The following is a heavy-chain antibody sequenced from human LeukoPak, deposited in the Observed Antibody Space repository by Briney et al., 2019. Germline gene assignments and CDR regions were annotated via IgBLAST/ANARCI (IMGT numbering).Heavy chain of an antibody. D-gene: IGHD6-13*01. CDR3: ARRIRYSSSWYTSYYFDY. V-gene: IGHV1-69*04. CDR2: IIPILGIA. Sequence: SVRVSCKASGGTFSSYAISWVRQAPGQGLEWMGRIIPILGIANYAQKFQGRVTITADKSTSTAYMELSSLRSEDTAVYYCARRIRYSSSWYTSYYFDYWGQGTLVTVSS. J-gene: IGHJ4*02. CDR1: GGTFSSYA.